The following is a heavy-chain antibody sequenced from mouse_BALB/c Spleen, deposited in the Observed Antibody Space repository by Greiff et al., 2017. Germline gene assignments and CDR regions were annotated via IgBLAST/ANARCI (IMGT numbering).Heavy chain of an antibody. V-gene: IGHV1-54*01. J-gene: IGHJ4*01. Sequence: QVQLPQSGAELVRPGTSVMVSCKASGYAFTNYLIEWVKQRPGQGLEWIGVINPGSGGPNDNEKFTGKATLTADKSSSTAYMQLSSLTSDDAAVYVCARWDNGDNYARDYWGQGTSVTVSS. CDR3: ARWDNGDNYARDY. CDR2: INPGSGGP. D-gene: IGHD4-1*02. CDR1: GYAFTNYL.